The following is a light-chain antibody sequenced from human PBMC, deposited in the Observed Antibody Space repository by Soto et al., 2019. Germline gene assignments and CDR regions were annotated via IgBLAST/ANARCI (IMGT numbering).Light chain of an antibody. V-gene: IGKV3-11*01. CDR3: QQRSNWPPFT. J-gene: IGKJ3*01. Sequence: EIVLKHSPPTLSLSQGERATLSSRASQGVSSYLAWYQQKPGQAPRLLIYDASNRATGIPARFSGSGSGTDFTLTISSLEPEDFAVYYCQQRSNWPPFTFGPGTKVDIK. CDR2: DAS. CDR1: QGVSSY.